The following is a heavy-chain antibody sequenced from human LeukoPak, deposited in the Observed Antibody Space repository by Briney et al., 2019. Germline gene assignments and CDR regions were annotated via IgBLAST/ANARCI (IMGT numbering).Heavy chain of an antibody. D-gene: IGHD6-19*01. J-gene: IGHJ4*02. CDR3: ARGRIQVSGIDEFDY. Sequence: GGSLRLSCAASGFTFIDYDMHWVRQVIGKGLEWVSAIGIRGDTHYSGSVKGRFTISRENAESSLYLQMNSLRAEDTAVYYCARGRIQVSGIDEFDYWGQGTLVTVSS. CDR1: GFTFIDYD. CDR2: IGIRGDT. V-gene: IGHV3-13*01.